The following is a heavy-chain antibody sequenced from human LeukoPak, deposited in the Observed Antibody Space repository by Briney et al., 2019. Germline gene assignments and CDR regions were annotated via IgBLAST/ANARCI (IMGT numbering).Heavy chain of an antibody. Sequence: GGSLRLSCAASVFTFSSYDIHWGRQATGKGLEWVSGIGTAGEIYYPGSVKGRFTISRENAKNSLYLQMNSLRAGDTAVYYCARAAYSSTWYSRYFDLWGRGTLVTVSS. D-gene: IGHD6-13*01. V-gene: IGHV3-13*01. CDR3: ARAAYSSTWYSRYFDL. CDR1: VFTFSSYD. J-gene: IGHJ2*01. CDR2: IGTAGEI.